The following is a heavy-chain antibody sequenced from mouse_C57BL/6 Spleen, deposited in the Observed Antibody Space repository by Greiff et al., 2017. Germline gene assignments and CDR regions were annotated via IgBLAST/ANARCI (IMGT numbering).Heavy chain of an antibody. Sequence: EVMLVESGGGLVQSGRSLRLSCATSGFTFSDFYMEWVRQAPGKGLEWIAASRNKANDYTTEYSASVKGRFIVSRDTSQSILYLQMNALRAEDTAIYYCARDADWVGLLFAYWGQGTLVTVSA. D-gene: IGHD4-1*01. V-gene: IGHV7-1*01. CDR2: SRNKANDYTT. J-gene: IGHJ3*01. CDR1: GFTFSDFY. CDR3: ARDADWVGLLFAY.